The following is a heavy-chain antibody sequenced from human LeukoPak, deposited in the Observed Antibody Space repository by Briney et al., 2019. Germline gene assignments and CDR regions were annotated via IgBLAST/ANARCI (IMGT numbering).Heavy chain of an antibody. V-gene: IGHV4-39*07. CDR1: GGSISSSNYY. CDR3: ARGESGVLPYYYYGMDV. D-gene: IGHD2-8*01. J-gene: IGHJ6*02. Sequence: SETLSLTCTVSGGSISSSNYYWGWIRQPPGKGLEWIGSIYYSGSTYYNPSLKSRVTISVDTSKNQFSLKLSSVTAADTAVYYCARGESGVLPYYYYGMDVWGQGTTVTVSS. CDR2: IYYSGST.